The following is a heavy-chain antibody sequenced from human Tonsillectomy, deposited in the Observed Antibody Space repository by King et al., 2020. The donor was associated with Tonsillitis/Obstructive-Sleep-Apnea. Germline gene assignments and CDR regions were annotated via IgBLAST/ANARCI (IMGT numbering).Heavy chain of an antibody. CDR3: AVSAGPYNWFDP. V-gene: IGHV4-39*01. Sequence: QLQESGPGLVKPSETLSLTCTVSGGSISSSIYYWGWIRQPPGKGLGWIGSIYYTGSTDYSPSLKSRVTISVGTSKNQVSLKLSSVTAADTAVYYCAVSAGPYNWFDPWGQGTLVTVSS. CDR1: GGSISSSIYY. CDR2: IYYTGST. J-gene: IGHJ5*02.